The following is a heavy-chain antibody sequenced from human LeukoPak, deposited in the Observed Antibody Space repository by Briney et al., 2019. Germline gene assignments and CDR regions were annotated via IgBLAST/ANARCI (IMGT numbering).Heavy chain of an antibody. D-gene: IGHD6-19*01. J-gene: IGHJ4*02. CDR3: AGGRSSVLGY. Sequence: SETLSLTCTVSGGSISSSSYYWGWTRQPPEKGLEWIGSIYYTGTTYYKPSLKSRVTISVDTSKNQFSLKLSSVTAADTAVYYCAGGRSSVLGYWGQGTLVTVSS. CDR2: IYYTGTT. V-gene: IGHV4-39*01. CDR1: GGSISSSSYY.